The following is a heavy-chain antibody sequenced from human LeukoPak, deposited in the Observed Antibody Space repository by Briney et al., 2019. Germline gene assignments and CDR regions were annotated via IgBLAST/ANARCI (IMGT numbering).Heavy chain of an antibody. D-gene: IGHD2-2*01. Sequence: SETLSLTCTVSGGSISSGSYYWSWIRQPAGKGLEWIGRIYTSGSTNYNPPLKSRVTISVDTSKNQFSLKLSSVTAADTAVYYCAVGSTSPGAFDIWGQGTMVTVSS. CDR1: GGSISSGSYY. V-gene: IGHV4-61*02. J-gene: IGHJ3*02. CDR2: IYTSGST. CDR3: AVGSTSPGAFDI.